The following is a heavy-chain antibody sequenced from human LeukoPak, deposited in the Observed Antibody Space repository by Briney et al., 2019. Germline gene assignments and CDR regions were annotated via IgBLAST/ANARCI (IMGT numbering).Heavy chain of an antibody. CDR2: INPNSGGT. CDR1: GYTFTGYY. CDR3: ARGSIAVAGSVDY. D-gene: IGHD6-19*01. Sequence: ASVKVSCKASGYTFTGYYMHWVRQAPGQGLGWMGWINPNSGGTNYAQKFQGRVTMTRDMSTSTVYMELSSLRSEDTAVYYCARGSIAVAGSVDYWGQGTLVTVSS. J-gene: IGHJ4*02. V-gene: IGHV1-2*02.